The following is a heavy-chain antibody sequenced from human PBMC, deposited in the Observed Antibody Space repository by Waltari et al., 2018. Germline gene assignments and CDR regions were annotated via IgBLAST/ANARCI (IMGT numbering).Heavy chain of an antibody. CDR3: ARNYCSSTSCYPEYYYYYMDV. Sequence: GFTFSSYAMHWVRQAPGKGLEWVAVISYDGSNKYYADSVKGRFTISRDNSKNTLYLQMNSLRAEDTAVYYCARNYCSSTSCYPEYYYYYMDVWGKGTTVTVSS. V-gene: IGHV3-30-3*01. J-gene: IGHJ6*03. CDR1: GFTFSSYA. CDR2: ISYDGSNK. D-gene: IGHD2-2*01.